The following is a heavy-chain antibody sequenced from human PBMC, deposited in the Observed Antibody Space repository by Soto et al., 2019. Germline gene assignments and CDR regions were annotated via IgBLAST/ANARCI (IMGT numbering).Heavy chain of an antibody. CDR1: GGSISSGGYY. J-gene: IGHJ3*02. D-gene: IGHD4-17*01. CDR2: IYYSGST. CDR3: ARDFPPDYADFDI. Sequence: QVQLQESGPGLVKPSQTLSLTCTVSGGSISSGGYYWSWIRQHPGKVLEWIGYIYYSGSTYYNPSLKSRVTISVDTSKNQFSLKLSSVTAADTAVYYCARDFPPDYADFDIWGQGTMVTVSS. V-gene: IGHV4-31*03.